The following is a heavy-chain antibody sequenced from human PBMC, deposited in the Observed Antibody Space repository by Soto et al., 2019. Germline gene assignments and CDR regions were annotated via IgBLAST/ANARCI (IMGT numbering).Heavy chain of an antibody. CDR1: GYTFTNYG. Sequence: VASVKVSCRASGYTFTNYGIGWVRQAPEQGLEGMGWISAYNGNTNYAQKLQGRVTMTTDTSTSIAYMELRSLRSDDTAVYYCAREGYCSSTSCSHYYYYYGMDVWGQGTTVTVSS. V-gene: IGHV1-18*01. CDR2: ISAYNGNT. CDR3: AREGYCSSTSCSHYYYYYGMDV. D-gene: IGHD2-2*01. J-gene: IGHJ6*02.